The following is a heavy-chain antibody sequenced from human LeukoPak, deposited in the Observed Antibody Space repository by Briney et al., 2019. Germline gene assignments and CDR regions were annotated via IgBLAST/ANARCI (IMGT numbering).Heavy chain of an antibody. J-gene: IGHJ4*02. D-gene: IGHD3-22*01. CDR3: AKDRMIVGGFDY. V-gene: IGHV3-7*03. Sequence: GGSLRLSCAASGFTFSDYWMAWVRQAPGKGLEWVANIKRDGSFAEYGDSLEGRFIISRDNGENSLFLQMSSLRVEDTALYYCAKDRMIVGGFDYWGQGTLVTVSS. CDR2: IKRDGSFA. CDR1: GFTFSDYW.